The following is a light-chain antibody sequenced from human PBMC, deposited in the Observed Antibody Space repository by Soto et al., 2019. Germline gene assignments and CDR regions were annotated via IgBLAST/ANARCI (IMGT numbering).Light chain of an antibody. Sequence: DIPMTQSPSTLSASVGDRVTITCRASESISSWLAWYQQKPGKAPNLLIHTASSLESGVPSRFSGSGSGTEFTLTISSLQPDDFATYYCQHYYNYPWTFGQGTKVEIK. V-gene: IGKV1-5*03. J-gene: IGKJ1*01. CDR2: TAS. CDR3: QHYYNYPWT. CDR1: ESISSW.